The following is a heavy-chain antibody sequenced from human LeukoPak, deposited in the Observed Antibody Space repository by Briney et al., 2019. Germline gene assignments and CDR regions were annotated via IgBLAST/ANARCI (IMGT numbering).Heavy chain of an antibody. V-gene: IGHV4-39*07. Sequence: PSETLSLTCTVSGVSISSSSYYWGWLRQPPGKGREWIGIIYYSRSTYYNPALNSLITISVNTSKNQFSLKLSSVNAAVTACYYCGRISVLRSIHYCGEGTLVTVSS. CDR3: GRISVLRSIHY. CDR2: IYYSRST. D-gene: IGHD3-3*01. J-gene: IGHJ4*02. CDR1: GVSISSSSYY.